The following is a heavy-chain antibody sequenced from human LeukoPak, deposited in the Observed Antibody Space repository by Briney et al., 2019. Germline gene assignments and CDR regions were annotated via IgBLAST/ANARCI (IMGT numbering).Heavy chain of an antibody. J-gene: IGHJ4*02. V-gene: IGHV3-23*01. CDR3: ARGTGYSSGWYEPFDY. Sequence: GGSLRLSCAASGFTFSSYAMSWVRQAPGKGLEWVSVISGSGGSTYYADSVKGRFTISRDNAKNSLYLQMNSLRAEDTAVYYCARGTGYSSGWYEPFDYWGQGTLVTVSS. CDR2: ISGSGGST. CDR1: GFTFSSYA. D-gene: IGHD6-19*01.